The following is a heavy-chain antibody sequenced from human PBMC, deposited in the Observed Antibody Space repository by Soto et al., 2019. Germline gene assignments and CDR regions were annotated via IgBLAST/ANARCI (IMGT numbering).Heavy chain of an antibody. Sequence: QVQLVESGGGVVQPGRSLRLSCVASGFTISSYGMHWVRQAPGKGLEWVAVIWYDGSNEYYADSVKGRFTISRDISKNTLYLQMNSLRVEDTAIYYCAVASAEGWFDPWGQGTLVTVSS. CDR3: AVASAEGWFDP. V-gene: IGHV3-33*01. J-gene: IGHJ5*02. CDR1: GFTISSYG. D-gene: IGHD2-2*01. CDR2: IWYDGSNE.